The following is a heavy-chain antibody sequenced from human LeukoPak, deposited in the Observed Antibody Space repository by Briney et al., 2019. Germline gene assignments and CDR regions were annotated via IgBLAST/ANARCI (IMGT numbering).Heavy chain of an antibody. CDR3: ARPYYYDSSGYLDY. CDR2: INPNSGGT. CDR1: GYTFTGYY. V-gene: IGHV1-2*02. D-gene: IGHD3-22*01. Sequence: GASVKVSCKASGYTFTGYYMHWVRQAPGQGLEWMGWINPNSGGTYYAQKFQGRVSMTRDTSISTAYMELSRLRSDDTAVYYCARPYYYDSSGYLDYWGQGTLVTVSS. J-gene: IGHJ4*02.